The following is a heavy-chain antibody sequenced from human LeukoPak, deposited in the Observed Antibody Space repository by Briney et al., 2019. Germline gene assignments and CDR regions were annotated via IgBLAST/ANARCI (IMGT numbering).Heavy chain of an antibody. V-gene: IGHV4-59*01. Sequence: SETLSLTCTVSGGSISSYYWSWIRQPPGKGLEWIGYIYYSGSTNYNPSLKSRVTISVDTTKNQFSLKLSSVTAADTAVYYCARAWSAAGLDYWGQGTLVTVSS. CDR3: ARAWSAAGLDY. D-gene: IGHD6-13*01. J-gene: IGHJ4*02. CDR2: IYYSGST. CDR1: GGSISSYY.